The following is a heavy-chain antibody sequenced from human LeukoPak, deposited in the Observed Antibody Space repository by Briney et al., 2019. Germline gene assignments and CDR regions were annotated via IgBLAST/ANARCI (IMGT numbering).Heavy chain of an antibody. D-gene: IGHD3-10*01. J-gene: IGHJ4*02. CDR3: ARKGGTMVNNTPFNF. Sequence: GGSLRLSCAASGFTFSSYSMHWVRQAPGKGLEWVAVISYDGNNKYYADSVKGRFTISRDNSKNTMYLQMNSLRAEDTAVYYCARKGGTMVNNTPFNFWGKGTRVTVPS. V-gene: IGHV3-30*04. CDR1: GFTFSSYS. CDR2: ISYDGNNK.